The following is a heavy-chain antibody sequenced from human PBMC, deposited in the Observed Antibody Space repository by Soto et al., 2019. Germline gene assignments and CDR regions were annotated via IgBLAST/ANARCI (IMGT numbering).Heavy chain of an antibody. Sequence: SGPTLVNPTQTLTLTCTFAGFSLSTSGMCVSWIRQPPGKALEWLARIDWDDDKYYSTSLKTRLTISKDTSKNQVVLRLINMDPLDTATYYCARYALDYGGNSANFDYWGQGTLVTVS. CDR2: IDWDDDK. J-gene: IGHJ4*02. V-gene: IGHV2-70*11. CDR1: GFSLSTSGMC. D-gene: IGHD4-17*01. CDR3: ARYALDYGGNSANFDY.